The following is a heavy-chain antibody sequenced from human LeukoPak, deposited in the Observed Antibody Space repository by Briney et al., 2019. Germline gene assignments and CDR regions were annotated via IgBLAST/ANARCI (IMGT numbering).Heavy chain of an antibody. V-gene: IGHV3-23*01. D-gene: IGHD4-23*01. CDR1: GFTFSSHA. J-gene: IGHJ3*02. Sequence: PGGSLRLSCAASGFTFSSHAMSGVRQAPGKGLEWVSGVSGSGCSTYYADSVKGRFTISRDNSKNTLYLQMISVRAEDTAVYYCAKHLSAVVTWDAFDIWGQGTMVTVSS. CDR2: VSGSGCST. CDR3: AKHLSAVVTWDAFDI.